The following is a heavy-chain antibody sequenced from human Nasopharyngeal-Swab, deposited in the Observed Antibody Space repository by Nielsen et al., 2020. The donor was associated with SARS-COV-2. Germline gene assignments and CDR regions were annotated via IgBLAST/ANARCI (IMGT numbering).Heavy chain of an antibody. Sequence: GGSLRLSCAASGFTVSSNYMHWVRQAPGEGLEWASAFYSGGTTYYADSVKGRVTISRDNSNSTVYLQMNSLRAEDTAVYYCARGSTVSSYYHYMDVWGKGTTVTVSS. CDR1: GFTVSSNY. CDR2: FYSGGTT. CDR3: ARGSTVSSYYHYMDV. V-gene: IGHV3-66*01. J-gene: IGHJ6*03. D-gene: IGHD2-2*01.